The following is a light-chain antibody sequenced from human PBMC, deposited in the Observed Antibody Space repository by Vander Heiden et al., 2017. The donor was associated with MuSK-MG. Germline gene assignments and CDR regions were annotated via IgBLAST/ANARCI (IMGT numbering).Light chain of an antibody. CDR3: QQSSSKPFI. Sequence: DIQMTQSPSSLSASVGDRVTITCRASQTIRSYLNWYQQKPGKVPELLIYAASRLQSGVPSRFSGSGSGTDFSLTISSLQPEDFATYYCQQSSSKPFIFGPGTKVDIK. J-gene: IGKJ3*01. V-gene: IGKV1-39*01. CDR1: QTIRSY. CDR2: AAS.